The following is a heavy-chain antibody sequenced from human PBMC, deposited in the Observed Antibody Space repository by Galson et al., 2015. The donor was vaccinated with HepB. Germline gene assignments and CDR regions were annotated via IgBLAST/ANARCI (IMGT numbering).Heavy chain of an antibody. V-gene: IGHV3-7*04. CDR3: ARGPAVVVISPYYFDY. J-gene: IGHJ4*02. D-gene: IGHD3-22*01. CDR1: GFTFSSYW. CDR2: IKQDGSEK. Sequence: SLRLSCAASGFTFSSYWMSWVRQAPGKGLEWVANIKQDGSEKYYVDSVEGRFTISRDNAKNSLYLQMNSLRAEDTAVYYCARGPAVVVISPYYFDYWGQGTLVTVSS.